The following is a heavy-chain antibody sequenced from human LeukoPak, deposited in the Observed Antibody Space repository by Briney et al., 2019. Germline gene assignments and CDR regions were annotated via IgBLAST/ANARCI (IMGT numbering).Heavy chain of an antibody. J-gene: IGHJ6*03. CDR3: ARLDDFWSGYWGNYYYYMDV. D-gene: IGHD3-3*01. Sequence: GGSLRLSCAASGFTFSSYWVSWVRQAPGKGLEWVANIKQDGSEKYYVDSVKGRFTISRDNAKNSLYLQMNSLRAEDTAVYYCARLDDFWSGYWGNYYYYMDVWGKGTTVTVSS. CDR2: IKQDGSEK. CDR1: GFTFSSYW. V-gene: IGHV3-7*01.